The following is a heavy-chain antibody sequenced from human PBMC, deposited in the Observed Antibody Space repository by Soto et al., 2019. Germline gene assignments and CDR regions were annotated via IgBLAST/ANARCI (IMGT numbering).Heavy chain of an antibody. CDR3: ARGIAAEFDY. Sequence: EVQLVESGGGLVKPGGSLRLSCAASGFTFSSYSMNWVRQAPGKGLEWVSSISSSSSYIYYADSVKGRFTISRDNAKNSLYLQMTSLRAEDTAVYYCARGIAAEFDYWGQGTLVTVSS. J-gene: IGHJ4*02. CDR2: ISSSSSYI. CDR1: GFTFSSYS. D-gene: IGHD6-13*01. V-gene: IGHV3-21*01.